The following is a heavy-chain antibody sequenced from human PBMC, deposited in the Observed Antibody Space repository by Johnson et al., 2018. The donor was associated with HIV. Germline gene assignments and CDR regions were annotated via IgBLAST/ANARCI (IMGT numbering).Heavy chain of an antibody. Sequence: VQLVESGGGLVQPGGSLRLSCAASGFTVSSYAMHWVRQAPGKGLEYVSAISSNGGSTYYANSVKGRFTISRDNSKNTLYLQMNSLRAEDTAVYYCTTDRRSGSYWLGTFDIWGQGTMVTVSS. CDR1: GFTVSSYA. CDR3: TTDRRSGSYWLGTFDI. CDR2: ISSNGGST. V-gene: IGHV3-64*01. D-gene: IGHD1-26*01. J-gene: IGHJ3*02.